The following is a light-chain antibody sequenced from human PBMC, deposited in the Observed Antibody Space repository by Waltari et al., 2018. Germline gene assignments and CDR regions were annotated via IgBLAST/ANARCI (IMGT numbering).Light chain of an antibody. CDR3: AAWDDSRSVV. J-gene: IGLJ2*01. CDR2: DRD. V-gene: IGLV1-47*01. CDR1: SSNIGTNH. Sequence: QSLLTQSPSASGTPGQRVRIPCSGSSSNIGTNHVYWYQHFPGTAPRLLIYDRDRRPSGVPERFSASKSGTSASLAISGLRSEDEADYYCAAWDDSRSVVFGGGTRLTVL.